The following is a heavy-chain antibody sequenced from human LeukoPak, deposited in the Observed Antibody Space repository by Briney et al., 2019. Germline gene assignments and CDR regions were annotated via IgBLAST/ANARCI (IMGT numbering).Heavy chain of an antibody. J-gene: IGHJ4*02. D-gene: IGHD3-9*01. CDR3: ARARFYYDILTGYYDPNFDY. CDR1: GGSISSSSYH. V-gene: IGHV4-39*07. Sequence: PSETLSLTCTISGGSISSSSYHGGWIRQPPGKGLEWIGSIYYSGSTYYNPSLKSRVTISVDTSKNQFSLKLSSVTAADTAVYYCARARFYYDILTGYYDPNFDYWGQGTLVTVSS. CDR2: IYYSGST.